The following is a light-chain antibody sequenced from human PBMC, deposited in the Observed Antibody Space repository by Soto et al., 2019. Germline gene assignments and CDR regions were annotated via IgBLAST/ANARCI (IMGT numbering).Light chain of an antibody. V-gene: IGKV3-20*01. CDR1: QSVSSSY. Sequence: EIVLTQSPGTLSLSPGERATLSCRASQSVSSSYLAWYQQKPGQAPRLLIYGASSRATGIPDRFSGSGSGTEFTLTISRLEPEDFALYYCQQYGSSPPTFGQRTKVEIK. J-gene: IGKJ1*01. CDR2: GAS. CDR3: QQYGSSPPT.